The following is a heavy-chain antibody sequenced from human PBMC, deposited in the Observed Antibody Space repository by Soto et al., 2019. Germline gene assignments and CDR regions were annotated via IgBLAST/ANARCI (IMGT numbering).Heavy chain of an antibody. CDR2: IYWDDDK. J-gene: IGHJ4*02. D-gene: IGHD5-12*01. Sequence: SGPTLVNPTQTLTLTFTFSGFSLITIVVCVGWIRRPPGKALEWLALIYWDDDKRYSPSLKSRLTITKDTSKNQVVLTMTNMDPVDTATYYCAHWSAGYGLDYWGQGTLVTVSS. V-gene: IGHV2-5*02. CDR1: GFSLITIVVC. CDR3: AHWSAGYGLDY.